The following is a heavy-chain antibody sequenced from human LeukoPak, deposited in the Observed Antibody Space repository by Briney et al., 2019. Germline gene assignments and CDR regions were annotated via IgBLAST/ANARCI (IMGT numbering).Heavy chain of an antibody. CDR2: INPNSGGT. CDR1: GYTFTGYY. J-gene: IGHJ4*02. V-gene: IGHV1-2*02. Sequence: GASVKVSCKASGYTFTGYYMHWVRQAPGQGLEWMGWINPNSGGTNYAQKFQGRVTMTRDTSISTAYIELSRLRSDDTAVYYCARVLYSSGWPYFDHWGQGTLVTVSS. CDR3: ARVLYSSGWPYFDH. D-gene: IGHD6-19*01.